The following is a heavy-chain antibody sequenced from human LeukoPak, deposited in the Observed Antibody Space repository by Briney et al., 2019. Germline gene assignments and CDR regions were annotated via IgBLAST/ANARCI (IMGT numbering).Heavy chain of an antibody. J-gene: IGHJ5*02. V-gene: IGHV3-48*03. CDR2: ISRSGGTI. CDR3: AREDSSGFPFAS. Sequence: PGGSLRLSCAASGFTFSSYEMNWVRQAPGQGLQWVSYISRSGGTIYYADSVKGRFTISRDNAKNSLYLQMNSLRAEDTAVYYCAREDSSGFPFASWGQGTLVTVSS. CDR1: GFTFSSYE. D-gene: IGHD3-22*01.